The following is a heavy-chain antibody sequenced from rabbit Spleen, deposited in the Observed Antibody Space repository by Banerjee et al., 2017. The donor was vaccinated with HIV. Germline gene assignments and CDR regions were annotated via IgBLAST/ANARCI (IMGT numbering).Heavy chain of an antibody. CDR2: IYTGGSGST. CDR3: ARDLVAVIGWNFNL. D-gene: IGHD1-1*01. J-gene: IGHJ4*01. Sequence: QSLEESGGDLVKPGASLTLTCKASGFTITSSYYMCWVRQAPGKGLEWIACIYTGGSGSTAYASWAKGRFTISKTSSTTVTLQMTSLTAADTATYFCARDLVAVIGWNFNLWGPGTLVTVS. CDR1: GFTITSSYY. V-gene: IGHV1S40*01.